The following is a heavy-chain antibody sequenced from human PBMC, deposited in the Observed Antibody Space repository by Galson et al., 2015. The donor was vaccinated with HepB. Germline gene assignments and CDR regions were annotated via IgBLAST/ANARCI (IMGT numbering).Heavy chain of an antibody. J-gene: IGHJ4*02. V-gene: IGHV3-74*01. CDR2: INSDGSDT. D-gene: IGHD5-12*01. CDR3: VRASQTHSGYVLLDY. Sequence: SLRLSCAASEFTFNNCWMHWVRQIPGKGLVWVSRINSDGSDTSYADSVKGRFTISRDNAKNTLYLQMNSLRAEDTAVYYCVRASQTHSGYVLLDYWGQGTLVTVSS. CDR1: EFTFNNCW.